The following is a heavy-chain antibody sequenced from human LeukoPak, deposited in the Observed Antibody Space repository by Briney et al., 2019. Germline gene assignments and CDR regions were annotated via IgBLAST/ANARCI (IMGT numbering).Heavy chain of an antibody. Sequence: GGSLRLSCAASGFTVSSNYMSWVRQAPGKGLEWVSVIYSGGSTYYADSVMGRFTISRDNSKSTLYLQMNSLRAEDTAVYYCAKAVRSMVTGGGYFDSWGRGTLVTVSS. CDR1: GFTVSSNY. D-gene: IGHD3-10*01. CDR3: AKAVRSMVTGGGYFDS. J-gene: IGHJ4*02. V-gene: IGHV3-53*01. CDR2: IYSGGST.